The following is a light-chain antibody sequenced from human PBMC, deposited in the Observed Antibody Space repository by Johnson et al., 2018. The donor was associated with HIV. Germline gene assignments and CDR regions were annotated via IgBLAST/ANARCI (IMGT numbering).Light chain of an antibody. Sequence: QSLLTQPPSVSAAPGQKVTISCSGSSSNIGNNYVSWYQQLPGTAPKLLIYDNNKRPSGIPDRFSGSKSGTSATLGITGLQTGDEADYYCGTWDSSLSVFYVFGTGTKGTAL. J-gene: IGLJ1*01. V-gene: IGLV1-51*01. CDR2: DNN. CDR3: GTWDSSLSVFYV. CDR1: SSNIGNNY.